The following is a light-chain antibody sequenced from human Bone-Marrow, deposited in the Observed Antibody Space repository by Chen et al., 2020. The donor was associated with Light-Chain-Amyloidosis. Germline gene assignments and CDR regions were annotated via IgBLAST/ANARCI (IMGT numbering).Light chain of an antibody. CDR1: SSNIGAGYD. CDR2: GNS. CDR3: QSYDSSLSGWV. J-gene: IGLJ3*02. Sequence: QSVLTQPPSVSGAPGQRVTISCTGSSSNIGAGYDVHWYQQLPGTAPKLLIYGNSNRPAGVPDRCSGSKAGTSASLAITGLHAEDEADYYCQSYDSSLSGWVFGGGTKLTVL. V-gene: IGLV1-40*01.